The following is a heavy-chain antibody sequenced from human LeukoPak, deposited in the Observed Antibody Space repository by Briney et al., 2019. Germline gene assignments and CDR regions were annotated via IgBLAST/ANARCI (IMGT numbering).Heavy chain of an antibody. D-gene: IGHD4-11*01. CDR3: ARRTPYRDYRTGTLFDY. Sequence: SETLSLTCAVYGGSFSGYYWSWIRQPPGKGLEWIGEINHSGSTNYNPSLKSRVTISVDTSKNQFSLKLSSVTAADTAVYYCARRTPYRDYRTGTLFDYWGQGTLVTVSS. CDR1: GGSFSGYY. J-gene: IGHJ4*02. CDR2: INHSGST. V-gene: IGHV4-34*01.